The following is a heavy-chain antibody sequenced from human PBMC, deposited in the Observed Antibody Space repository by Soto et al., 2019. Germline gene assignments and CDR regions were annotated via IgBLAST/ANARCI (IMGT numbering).Heavy chain of an antibody. CDR2: INAGNGNT. CDR3: ASLGGWYNWNSGAFDI. J-gene: IGHJ3*02. CDR1: GYTFTSYA. D-gene: IGHD1-7*01. V-gene: IGHV1-3*01. Sequence: GASVKVSCKASGYTFTSYAMHWVRQAPGQRPEWMGWINAGNGNTKYSQKFQGRVTITRDTSASTAYMELSSLRSEDTAVYYCASLGGWYNWNSGAFDIWGQGTMVTVSS.